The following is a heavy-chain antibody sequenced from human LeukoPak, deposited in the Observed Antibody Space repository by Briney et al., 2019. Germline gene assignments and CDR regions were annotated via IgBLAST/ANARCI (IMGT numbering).Heavy chain of an antibody. CDR1: GGSITSASYY. J-gene: IGHJ5*02. CDR2: IYYSGNT. D-gene: IGHD6-19*01. CDR3: ARAFPGGLVRKNWFDP. V-gene: IGHV4-39*07. Sequence: SETLSLTCTVSGGSITSASYYWGWVRQPPGKGLEWIGSIYYSGNTYNNPSLKGRVTISIDTSTSRFSLKLSSVTAADTAVYYCARAFPGGLVRKNWFDPWGQGTLVTVSS.